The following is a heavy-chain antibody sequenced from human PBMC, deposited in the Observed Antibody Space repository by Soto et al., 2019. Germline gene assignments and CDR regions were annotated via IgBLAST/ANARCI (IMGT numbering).Heavy chain of an antibody. J-gene: IGHJ4*02. Sequence: EVQLVESGGGLVQPGGSLRLSCAASGFTFSNYFMTWVRQAPGKGLEWVANINQDGSEKHYVDSVRGRFTTSRDNAKNPLYLAMNSQRAEDTAVYFCAGGAGWEQDYWGQGTLVTVSS. CDR1: GFTFSNYF. D-gene: IGHD1-26*01. CDR3: AGGAGWEQDY. V-gene: IGHV3-7*04. CDR2: INQDGSEK.